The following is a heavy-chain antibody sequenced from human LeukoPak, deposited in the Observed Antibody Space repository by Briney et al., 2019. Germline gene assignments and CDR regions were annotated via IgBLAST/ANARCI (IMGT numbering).Heavy chain of an antibody. V-gene: IGHV4-4*02. CDR2: IYHSGST. D-gene: IGHD3-16*02. J-gene: IGHJ5*02. CDR3: ARESHDYVWGSYRYKPNWFDP. CDR1: GGSISSSNW. Sequence: SGTLSLTCAVSGGSISSSNWWSWVRQPPGKGLEWIGEIYHSGSTNYNPSLKSRVTISVDKSKNQFSLKPSSVTAADTAVYYCARESHDYVWGSYRYKPNWFDPWGQRTLVTVSS.